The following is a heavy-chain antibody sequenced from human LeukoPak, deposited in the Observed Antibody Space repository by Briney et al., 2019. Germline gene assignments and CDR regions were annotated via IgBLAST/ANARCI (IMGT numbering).Heavy chain of an antibody. CDR2: INTDGSST. Sequence: KTGGSLRLSCAASGFTFSNYWMHWVRQAPGKGLVWVSRINTDGSSTSYADSVKGRFTISRDNAKNTLYLQMNSLRAEDTAVYYCARQYCGSASCYPDYWGQGTLVTVSS. V-gene: IGHV3-74*01. D-gene: IGHD2-2*01. CDR1: GFTFSNYW. CDR3: ARQYCGSASCYPDY. J-gene: IGHJ4*02.